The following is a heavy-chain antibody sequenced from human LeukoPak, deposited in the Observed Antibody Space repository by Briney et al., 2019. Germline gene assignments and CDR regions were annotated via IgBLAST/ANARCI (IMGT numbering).Heavy chain of an antibody. D-gene: IGHD3-22*01. J-gene: IGHJ4*02. CDR1: GFTFSNYA. CDR2: VTGSGGRT. Sequence: GGSLRLSCAASGFTFSNYAMNWVRQSPGKGLEWVPGVTGSGGRTIYADSVKGRFIISRDNSKNTVYLQMNSLRAEDTAIYYCAKEASYDSRAAFESWGQGTLVTGSS. V-gene: IGHV3-23*01. CDR3: AKEASYDSRAAFES.